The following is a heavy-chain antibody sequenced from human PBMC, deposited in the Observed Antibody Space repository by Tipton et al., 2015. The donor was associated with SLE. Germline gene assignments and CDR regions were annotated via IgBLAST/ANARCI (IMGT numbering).Heavy chain of an antibody. CDR1: GFSFSNAW. J-gene: IGHJ4*02. Sequence: SLRLSCTASGFSFSNAWMSWVRQAAGKGLEWVGRIKSKTAGGTTDYAAPVKGRFTISRDNSKNTLYLQMNSLRAEDTAVYYCARDYYDSSGYWRLRYYFDYWGQGTLFTVSS. D-gene: IGHD3-22*01. CDR3: ARDYYDSSGYWRLRYYFDY. CDR2: IKSKTAGGTT. V-gene: IGHV3-15*01.